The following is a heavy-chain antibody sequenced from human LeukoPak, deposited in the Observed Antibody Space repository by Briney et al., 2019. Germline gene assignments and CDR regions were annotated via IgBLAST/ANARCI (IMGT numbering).Heavy chain of an antibody. J-gene: IGHJ4*02. CDR1: GFTFSSYA. CDR2: ISGSAGTT. V-gene: IGHV3-23*01. Sequence: GGSLRLSCAASGFTFSSYAMSWVRQAPGKGLEWVSSISGSAGTTYYADSVKGRLTISRDNSKNTLYLQMNSLRAEDTAVYYCTKDARALMTTSLPDYWGQGTLVTVSS. D-gene: IGHD2/OR15-2a*01. CDR3: TKDARALMTTSLPDY.